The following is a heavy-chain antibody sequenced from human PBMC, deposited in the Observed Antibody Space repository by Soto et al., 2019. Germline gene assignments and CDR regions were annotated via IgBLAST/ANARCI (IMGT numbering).Heavy chain of an antibody. CDR3: TTEPIYYNDGSGYYPLGH. CDR2: ISAHNGDT. V-gene: IGHV1-18*04. CDR1: GYSFATYG. J-gene: IGHJ4*02. D-gene: IGHD3-22*01. Sequence: ASVKVSCKASGYSFATYGFSWVRQAPGQGLECVGWISAHNGDTHYSQKFQGRVTLTTDTSTNTGYMELRSLTSDDTAVYFCTTEPIYYNDGSGYYPLGHWGQGTLVTVSS.